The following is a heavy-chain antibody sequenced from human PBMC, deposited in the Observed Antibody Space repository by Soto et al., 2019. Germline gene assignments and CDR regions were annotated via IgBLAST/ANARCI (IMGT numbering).Heavy chain of an antibody. CDR3: ARFCCGYDSNYYGMDV. J-gene: IGHJ6*02. D-gene: IGHD5-12*01. Sequence: QVQLVQSGAEVKKPGASVKVSCKASGYTFTSYGISWVQQAPGQGLEWMGWISAYNGNTNYAQKLQGRVTMTTDTSTSTAYMELRSLRSDDTAVYYCARFCCGYDSNYYGMDVWGQGTTVTVSS. V-gene: IGHV1-18*01. CDR2: ISAYNGNT. CDR1: GYTFTSYG.